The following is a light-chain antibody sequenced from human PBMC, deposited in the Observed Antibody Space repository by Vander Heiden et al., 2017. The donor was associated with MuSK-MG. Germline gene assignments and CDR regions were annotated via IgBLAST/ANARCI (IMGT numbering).Light chain of an antibody. CDR1: SLRSDY. V-gene: IGLV3-19*01. Sequence: SSELTQEPAVSVASGQTDRITCQGDSLRSDYASGYQQKPGQAPVLVIYGKNNRPSGIPDRVSGSSSGNTASLTSTGAQAEDEADYYCNSRDSSGNHVVFGGGTKLTVL. J-gene: IGLJ2*01. CDR3: NSRDSSGNHVV. CDR2: GKN.